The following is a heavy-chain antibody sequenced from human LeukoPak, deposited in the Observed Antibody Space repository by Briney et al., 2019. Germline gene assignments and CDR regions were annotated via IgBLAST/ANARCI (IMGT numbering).Heavy chain of an antibody. CDR2: IYTSGST. J-gene: IGHJ4*02. CDR1: GGSISSGSYY. V-gene: IGHV4-61*02. Sequence: SQTLSLTCTVSGGSISSGSYYWSWIRQPAGEALEWIGRIYTSGSTNYNPSLKSRVTISVDTSKNQFSLKLSSVTAADTAVYYCARRKYYYDSGGYYYDYWGQGTLVTVSS. CDR3: ARRKYYYDSGGYYYDY. D-gene: IGHD3-22*01.